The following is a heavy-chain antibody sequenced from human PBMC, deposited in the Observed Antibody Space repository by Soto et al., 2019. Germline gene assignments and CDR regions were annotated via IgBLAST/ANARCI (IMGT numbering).Heavy chain of an antibody. J-gene: IGHJ5*02. CDR3: ARDSRTGCSSTDCYMS. CDR2: IYHSGNT. Sequence: QVQLQESGPGLVKASSTLSLTCAVSGDSISSGGWWSWVRQSPGKGLQWIGEIYHSGNTRNNPSLKSRVTMPVDKSNNQFSLNLMSVTAADTATYYCARDSRTGCSSTDCYMSWGRGILVTVSS. V-gene: IGHV4-4*02. D-gene: IGHD2-2*01. CDR1: GDSISSGGW.